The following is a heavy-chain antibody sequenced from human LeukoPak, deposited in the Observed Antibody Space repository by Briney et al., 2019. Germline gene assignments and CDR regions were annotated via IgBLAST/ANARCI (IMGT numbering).Heavy chain of an antibody. Sequence: SETLSLTCTVSGGSISSYYWSWIRQPAGKGPESIGRIYTSGSTNYNPSLKSRVTMSVDTSKNQFSLKLSSVTAADTAVYYCARLAGIAAAGTFDYWGQGTLVTVSS. D-gene: IGHD6-13*01. CDR2: IYTSGST. CDR1: GGSISSYY. CDR3: ARLAGIAAAGTFDY. V-gene: IGHV4-4*07. J-gene: IGHJ4*02.